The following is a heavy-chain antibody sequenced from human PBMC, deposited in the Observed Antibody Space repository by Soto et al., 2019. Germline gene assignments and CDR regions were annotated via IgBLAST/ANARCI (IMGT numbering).Heavy chain of an antibody. CDR3: ARESATVTTGWFDP. D-gene: IGHD4-17*01. Sequence: EVQLVESGGGLVQPGGSLRLSCADSGFTFSSYSMNWVRQAPGKGLEWVSYISSSSSTTYYADSVKGRFTISRDNAKNSLYLQMSSRRAEDTAVYYCARESATVTTGWFDPWGQGTLVTVSS. V-gene: IGHV3-48*01. J-gene: IGHJ5*02. CDR1: GFTFSSYS. CDR2: ISSSSSTT.